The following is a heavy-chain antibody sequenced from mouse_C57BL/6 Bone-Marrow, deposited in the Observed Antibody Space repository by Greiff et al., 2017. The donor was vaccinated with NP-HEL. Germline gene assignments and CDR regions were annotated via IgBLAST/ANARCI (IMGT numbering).Heavy chain of an antibody. V-gene: IGHV1-18*01. CDR3: ARRLHYAMDY. CDR1: GYTFTDYN. Sequence: VQLKESGPELVKPGASVKIPCKASGYTFTDYNMDWVKQSHGKSLEWIGDINPNNGGTIYNQKFKGKATLTVDKSSSTAYMELRSLTSEDTAVYYCARRLHYAMDYWGQGTSVTVSS. CDR2: INPNNGGT. D-gene: IGHD2-13*01. J-gene: IGHJ4*01.